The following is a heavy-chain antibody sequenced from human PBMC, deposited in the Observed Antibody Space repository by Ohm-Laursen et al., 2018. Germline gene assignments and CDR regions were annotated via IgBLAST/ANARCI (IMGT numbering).Heavy chain of an antibody. CDR2: IYYSGST. V-gene: IGHV4-59*08. D-gene: IGHD6-13*01. CDR1: GGSISSYY. Sequence: GTLSLTCTVSGGSISSYYWSWIRQSPGKGLEWIGYIYYSGSTNYNPSLKSRVTISVDTSKNQFSLKLRSVTAADTAVYYCARELAAAFPGYFDYWGQGALVAVST. CDR3: ARELAAAFPGYFDY. J-gene: IGHJ4*02.